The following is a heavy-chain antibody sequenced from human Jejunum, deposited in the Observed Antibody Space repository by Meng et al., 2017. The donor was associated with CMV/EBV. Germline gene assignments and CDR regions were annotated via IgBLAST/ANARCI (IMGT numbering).Heavy chain of an antibody. CDR1: GFTFDNYW. CDR2: IKEDGSER. CDR3: ARWGGEGSTSGFDF. D-gene: IGHD1-26*01. J-gene: IGHJ4*02. Sequence: GFTFDNYWMTWVRQAPGKGLEWVANIKEDGSERNYVDSAKGRFTVSRDNAKKSLSLEMNSLRVEDTAIYFCARWGGEGSTSGFDFWGQGALVTVSS. V-gene: IGHV3-7*03.